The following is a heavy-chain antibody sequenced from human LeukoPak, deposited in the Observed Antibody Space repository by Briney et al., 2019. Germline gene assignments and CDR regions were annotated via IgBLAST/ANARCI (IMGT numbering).Heavy chain of an antibody. J-gene: IGHJ4*02. Sequence: GGSLRLSCAASGFTFSTYSMNWVRQAPGKGLEWVSSMSGSGNFIYYADSVKGRFTISSDNAKNSLYLQMNSLRAEDTAVYYCARGPPHDYWGQGTLVTVSS. V-gene: IGHV3-21*01. CDR3: ARGPPHDY. CDR1: GFTFSTYS. CDR2: MSGSGNFI.